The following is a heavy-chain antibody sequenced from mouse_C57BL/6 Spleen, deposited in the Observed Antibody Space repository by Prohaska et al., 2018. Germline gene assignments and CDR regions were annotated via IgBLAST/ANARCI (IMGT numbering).Heavy chain of an antibody. CDR1: PYTLTAYE. D-gene: IGHD3-1*01. Sequence: GGALVRRGSSITLPGPASPYTLTAYEMHWVKQTPVHSLEWIGAISPETGGNAYNQKFKGKAILTADKSSSTAYMGLRSLTSADSADYYCTRSGYYFDYWGQGTTLTVSS. V-gene: IGHV1-15*01. J-gene: IGHJ2*01. CDR3: TRSGYYFDY. CDR2: ISPETGGN.